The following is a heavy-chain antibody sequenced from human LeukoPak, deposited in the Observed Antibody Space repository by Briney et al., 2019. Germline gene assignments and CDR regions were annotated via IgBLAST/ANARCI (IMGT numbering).Heavy chain of an antibody. CDR3: ARCDYDFWSGLYYFDY. CDR2: INAGNGNT. D-gene: IGHD3-3*01. Sequence: ASVKVSCKASGYTFTSYAMHWVRQAPGQRLEWMGWINAGNGNTKYSQKFQGRVTITRDTSASTAYMELSSLRSEDTAVYYCARCDYDFWSGLYYFDYWGQGTLVTVSS. V-gene: IGHV1-3*01. CDR1: GYTFTSYA. J-gene: IGHJ4*02.